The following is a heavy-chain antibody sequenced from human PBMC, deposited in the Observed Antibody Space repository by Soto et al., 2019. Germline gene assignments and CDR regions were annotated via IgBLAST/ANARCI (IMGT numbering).Heavy chain of an antibody. D-gene: IGHD3-22*01. CDR1: GYSFAGYW. Sequence: GESLKISCKGSGYSFAGYWITWVRQKPGKGLEWMGRIDPSDSQTYYSPSFRGHVTISVTKSITTVFLQWSGLRASDTAMYYCARQIYDSDTGPNFQYYFDSWGQGTPVTVSS. V-gene: IGHV5-10-1*01. J-gene: IGHJ4*02. CDR2: IDPSDSQT. CDR3: ARQIYDSDTGPNFQYYFDS.